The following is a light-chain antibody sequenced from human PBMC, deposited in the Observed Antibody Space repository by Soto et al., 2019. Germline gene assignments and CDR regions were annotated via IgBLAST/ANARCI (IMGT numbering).Light chain of an antibody. CDR1: QSVSID. Sequence: EIVLTHSPGTLSFSPCERATLSFRASQSVSIDLAWYQHKPGQAPRLLIYGASSRATGIPVRFSGSGSGTEFTLTISSLQSEDVAVYYCQHYKNRPLTFGGGTKVDI. V-gene: IGKV3-15*01. J-gene: IGKJ4*01. CDR3: QHYKNRPLT. CDR2: GAS.